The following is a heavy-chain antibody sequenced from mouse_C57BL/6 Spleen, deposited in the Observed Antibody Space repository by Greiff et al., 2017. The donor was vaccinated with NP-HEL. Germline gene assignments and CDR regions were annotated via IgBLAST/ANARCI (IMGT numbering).Heavy chain of an antibody. D-gene: IGHD2-1*01. V-gene: IGHV5-17*01. CDR3: ARDGKGYFDV. CDR1: GFTFSDYG. J-gene: IGHJ1*03. CDR2: ISSGSSTI. Sequence: EVNVVESGGGLVKPGGSLKLSCAASGFTFSDYGMHWVRQAPEKGLEWVAYISSGSSTIYYADTVKGRFTISRDNAKNTLFLQMTSLRSEDTAMYYCARDGKGYFDVWGTGTTVTVSS.